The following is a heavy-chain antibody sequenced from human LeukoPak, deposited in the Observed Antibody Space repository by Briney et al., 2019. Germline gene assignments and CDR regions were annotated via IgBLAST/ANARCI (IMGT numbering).Heavy chain of an antibody. CDR1: GYSISSSNW. D-gene: IGHD3-10*01. CDR2: IYYSGSI. V-gene: IGHV4-28*03. J-gene: IGHJ6*03. Sequence: SDTLSLTCAVSGYSISSSNWWGWIRQPPGKGLEWIGYIYYSGSIYYNPSLKSRVTMSVDTSKNQFSLKLSSVTAADTAVYYCARESYGSRSYDYYYYYMDVWGKGTTVTVSS. CDR3: ARESYGSRSYDYYYYYMDV.